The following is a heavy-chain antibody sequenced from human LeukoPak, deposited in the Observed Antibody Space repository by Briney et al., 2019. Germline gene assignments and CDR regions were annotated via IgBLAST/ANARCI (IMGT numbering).Heavy chain of an antibody. V-gene: IGHV3-48*01. CDR3: AAASAFSSSWRS. J-gene: IGHJ5*02. CDR1: GLSFSPYN. D-gene: IGHD6-13*01. CDR2: ITANNTTK. Sequence: GGSLRLSCTASGLSFSPYNMNWVRQAPGKGPEWVAYITANNTTKYYADSVKGRFTISRDNAKKSLFLQMNSLRAEDTAVYYCAAASAFSSSWRSWGQGTVVTVSS.